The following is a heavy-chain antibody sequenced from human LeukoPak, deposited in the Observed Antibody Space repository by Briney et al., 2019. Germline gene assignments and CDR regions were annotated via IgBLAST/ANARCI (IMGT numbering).Heavy chain of an antibody. Sequence: GASVKVSCKASGYTFTGYYMHWVRQAPGQGLEWMGWINPNNGGTNYARKFHGRVTMTRDTSISTLYMELSSLRSDDTAVYYCARAYCSAGDCYECDYWGQGTLVTVSS. CDR1: GYTFTGYY. D-gene: IGHD2-15*01. CDR3: ARAYCSAGDCYECDY. J-gene: IGHJ4*02. V-gene: IGHV1-2*02. CDR2: INPNNGGT.